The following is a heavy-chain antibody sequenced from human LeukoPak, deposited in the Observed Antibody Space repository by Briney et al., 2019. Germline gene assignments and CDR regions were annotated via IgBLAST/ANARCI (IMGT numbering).Heavy chain of an antibody. D-gene: IGHD6-19*01. CDR3: ARRQYGSGWYGDGDWFWFAP. CDR1: GGSVSSSDFS. J-gene: IGHJ5*02. CDR2: IFYSGST. Sequence: SETLSLTCTVSGGSVSSSDFSWAWIRQPPGKGLEWIGTIFYSGSTYYNPSLGSRVAISVDTSKNQFSLDLSSVTAADTAVYYCARRQYGSGWYGDGDWFWFAPWGQGTLVIVSS. V-gene: IGHV4-39*01.